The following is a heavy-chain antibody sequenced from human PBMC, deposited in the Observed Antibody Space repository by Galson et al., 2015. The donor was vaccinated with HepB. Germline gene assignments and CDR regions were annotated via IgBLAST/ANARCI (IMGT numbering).Heavy chain of an antibody. CDR2: IYYSGST. V-gene: IGHV4-31*03. CDR3: ARVVRAAAERNFDY. Sequence: TLSLTCTVSGGSISSGGYYWSWIRQHPGKGLEWIGYIYYSGSTYYNPSLKNRVTISVDTSKNQFSLKLSSVTAADTAVYYCARVVRAAAERNFDYWGQGTLVTVSS. D-gene: IGHD6-13*01. CDR1: GGSISSGGYY. J-gene: IGHJ4*02.